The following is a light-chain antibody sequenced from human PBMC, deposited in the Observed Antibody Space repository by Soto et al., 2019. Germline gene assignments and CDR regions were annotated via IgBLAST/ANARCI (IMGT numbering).Light chain of an antibody. J-gene: IGKJ5*01. Sequence: EIVLTQSPGTLSLSPGERATLSCRASQSVSSSNLAWYQQTPGQAPRLLIYGASSRATGIPDRFSGSGSGTDFTLTISRLEPEDFAVYYCQQYGSSPPITFGQGTRLEIK. V-gene: IGKV3-20*01. CDR3: QQYGSSPPIT. CDR2: GAS. CDR1: QSVSSSN.